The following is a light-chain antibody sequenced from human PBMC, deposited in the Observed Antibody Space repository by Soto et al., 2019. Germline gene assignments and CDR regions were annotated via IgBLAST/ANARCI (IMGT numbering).Light chain of an antibody. Sequence: QSVLTQPPSASGTPGQRVTISCSGATSNIGSNYVYWYQHLPGTALKLLIYTDNERPSGVPDRFSGSKSGTSASLAISGLRSEDEADYYCAAWDDNLRGYWVFGGGTKLTVL. V-gene: IGLV1-47*02. J-gene: IGLJ2*01. CDR2: TDN. CDR3: AAWDDNLRGYWV. CDR1: TSNIGSNY.